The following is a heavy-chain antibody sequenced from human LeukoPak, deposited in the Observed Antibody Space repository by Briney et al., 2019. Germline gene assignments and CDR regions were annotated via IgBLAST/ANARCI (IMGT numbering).Heavy chain of an antibody. CDR1: GFSFISYG. CDR3: ARGFELDY. V-gene: IGHV3-7*01. CDR2: IKQEGSEK. J-gene: IGHJ4*02. Sequence: PGGSLRLSCAASGFSFISYGMHWVRQAPGKGLEWVANIKQEGSEKYYVGSVKGRFTISRDDARNSLYLQMNSLRAEDTAVYFCARGFELDYWGQGTLVTVSS.